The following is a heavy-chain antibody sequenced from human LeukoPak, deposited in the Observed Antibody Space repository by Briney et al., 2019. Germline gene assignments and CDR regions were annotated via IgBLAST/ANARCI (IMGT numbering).Heavy chain of an antibody. V-gene: IGHV1-2*02. D-gene: IGHD3/OR15-3a*01. CDR1: GYGLTVYY. Sequence: ASVKVSCKTSGYGLTVYYIQWVRQAPGQGLEWMGWINPNSGGTNYAQKLGRVTMTRDTSISTAYMELIRLTSDDTAVYYCAKGTESYYYFYYMDVRGKGTTVTVSS. CDR2: INPNSGGT. CDR3: AKGTESYYYFYYMDV. J-gene: IGHJ6*03.